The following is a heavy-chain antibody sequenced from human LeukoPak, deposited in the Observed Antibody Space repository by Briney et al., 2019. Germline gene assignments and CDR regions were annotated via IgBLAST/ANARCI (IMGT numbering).Heavy chain of an antibody. D-gene: IGHD1-7*01. V-gene: IGHV3-33*01. CDR1: GFTFSTYT. CDR2: IRHDGGDK. CDR3: AREENWNYALT. J-gene: IGHJ4*02. Sequence: GGSMRLSCAASGFTFSTYTMHWVRQAPGKGLEWVALIRHDGGDKFYADSVKGRFTVSRDNSKNTLYLQMSSLRAEDTAVYFCAREENWNYALTWGRGTLVTVSS.